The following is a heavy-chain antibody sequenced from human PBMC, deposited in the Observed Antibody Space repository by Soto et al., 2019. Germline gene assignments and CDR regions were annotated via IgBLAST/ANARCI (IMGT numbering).Heavy chain of an antibody. J-gene: IGHJ4*02. CDR3: VDSSDLPNFDY. CDR2: ISGSGGST. CDR1: GFTFSSYA. V-gene: IGHV3-23*01. Sequence: EVQLLESGGGLVQPGGSLRLSCAASGFTFSSYAMSWVRQAPGKGLEWVSAISGSGGSTYYADSVKGRFTTSRDNSKNTLYLQMNSLRAEDTAVYYCVDSSDLPNFDYWGQGTLVTVSS. D-gene: IGHD6-6*01.